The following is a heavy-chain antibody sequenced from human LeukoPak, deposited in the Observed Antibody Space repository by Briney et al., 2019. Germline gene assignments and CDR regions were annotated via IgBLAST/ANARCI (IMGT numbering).Heavy chain of an antibody. J-gene: IGHJ5*02. CDR2: INHSGST. V-gene: IGHV4-34*01. CDR1: GGSFSGYY. D-gene: IGHD6-19*01. CDR3: ARGSGWYFRWFDP. Sequence: SETLSHTCAVYGGSFSGYYWSWIRQPPGKGLEWIGEINHSGSTNYNPSLKSRVTISVDTSKNQFSLKLSSVTAADTAVYYCARGSGWYFRWFDPWGQGTLVTVSS.